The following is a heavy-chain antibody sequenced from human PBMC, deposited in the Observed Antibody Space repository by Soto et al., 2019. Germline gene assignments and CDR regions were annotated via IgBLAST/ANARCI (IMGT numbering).Heavy chain of an antibody. CDR3: ARDLCCSSTRCNWFDP. CDR2: INPSGST. Sequence: QVQLVQSGAEVKKPGASVKVSCKASGYTLTTYHMHWVRQAPGQGLEWMGIINPSGSTSYAQKFQGRVTMTRDTSTSTVYMELSSLRSEDTAVYYCARDLCCSSTRCNWFDPWGQGTLVTVSS. CDR1: GYTLTTYH. J-gene: IGHJ5*02. D-gene: IGHD2-2*01. V-gene: IGHV1-46*01.